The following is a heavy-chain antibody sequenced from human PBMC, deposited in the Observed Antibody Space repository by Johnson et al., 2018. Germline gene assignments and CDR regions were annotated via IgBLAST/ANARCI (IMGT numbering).Heavy chain of an antibody. CDR2: TYKGADT. CDR1: GFAVTSNF. D-gene: IGHD4-11*01. J-gene: IGHJ6*02. Sequence: EVQLLESGGALIQRGGSLRLSCAASGFAVTSNFIHWVRQAAGKGLEWVPITYKGADTHYADAVKGRFTISSDNSQNTLFLQLNSLMVDDTAIYYCAKASENNYNLDVWGQGTTVTVSS. V-gene: IGHV3-53*01. CDR3: AKASENNYNLDV.